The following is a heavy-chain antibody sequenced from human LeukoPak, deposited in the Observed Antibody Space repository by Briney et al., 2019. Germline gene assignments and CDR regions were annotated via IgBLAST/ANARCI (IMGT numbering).Heavy chain of an antibody. CDR2: IRYDGSNK. D-gene: IGHD2-21*02. Sequence: GGSLRPSCAASGFTFSSYGMHWVRQTPGKGLEWVAFIRYDGSNKYYADSVKGRFTISRDNSKNTLYLQMNSLRAEDTAVYYCAKDYSGLLLDYYGMDVWGQGTTVTVSS. CDR3: AKDYSGLLLDYYGMDV. CDR1: GFTFSSYG. J-gene: IGHJ6*02. V-gene: IGHV3-30*02.